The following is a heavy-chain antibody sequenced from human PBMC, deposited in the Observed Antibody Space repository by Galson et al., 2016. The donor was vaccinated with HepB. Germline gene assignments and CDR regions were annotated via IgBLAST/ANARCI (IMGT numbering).Heavy chain of an antibody. V-gene: IGHV3-30*18. J-gene: IGHJ6*02. D-gene: IGHD3-3*01. Sequence: SLRLSCAASGFAFSSYGMHWVRQAPGKGLEWVAVISHDGSNQYYADSVKGRFTISRDNSRNTLSLQMNSLRAEDTAVYHCAKDIRFLEWLLSTRYYYYYSMGVWGQGTTVTVSS. CDR2: ISHDGSNQ. CDR3: AKDIRFLEWLLSTRYYYYYSMGV. CDR1: GFAFSSYG.